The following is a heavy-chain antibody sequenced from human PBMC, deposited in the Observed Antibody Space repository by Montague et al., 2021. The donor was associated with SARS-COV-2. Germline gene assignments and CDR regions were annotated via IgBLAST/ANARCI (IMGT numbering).Heavy chain of an antibody. CDR2: IYHSGST. CDR1: GGSISSINW. V-gene: IGHV4-4*02. D-gene: IGHD6-19*01. J-gene: IGHJ4*02. Sequence: SETLSLTCVVSGGSISSINWWSCVRQPPGKGLEWIGEIYHSGSTNYNPSLKSRVIISVDKSKNQFSLKLSSVTAADTAVYYCARTGYSNGWHSFDYWGQGTLVTVSS. CDR3: ARTGYSNGWHSFDY.